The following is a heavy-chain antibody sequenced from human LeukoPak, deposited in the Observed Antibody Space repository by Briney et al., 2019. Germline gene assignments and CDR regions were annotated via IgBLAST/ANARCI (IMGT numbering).Heavy chain of an antibody. J-gene: IGHJ4*02. D-gene: IGHD4-17*01. CDR1: GYTFTSYT. V-gene: IGHV7-4-1*02. Sequence: ASVKVSCKASGYTFTSYTMNWVRQAPGQGLEWMGWINTNTGNPTYAQGFTGRFVFSLETSVSTAYLQISSLNAEDTALYYCARGYTKDMTSVTHFDYWGQGTLVTVSS. CDR2: INTNTGNP. CDR3: ARGYTKDMTSVTHFDY.